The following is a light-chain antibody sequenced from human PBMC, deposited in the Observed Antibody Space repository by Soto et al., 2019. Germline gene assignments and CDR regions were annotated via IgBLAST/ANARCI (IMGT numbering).Light chain of an antibody. CDR3: QQRGNWPLYT. V-gene: IGKV3-11*01. Sequence: EIVLTQSPATLSLSPGERATLSCRASQSVSNSLAWYQQKPGQAPRLLIYDASTRATGIPARFSGSGSGTDFTLTISSLEPEDFAVYSCQQRGNWPLYTFGQGTKLEIK. CDR1: QSVSNS. J-gene: IGKJ2*01. CDR2: DAS.